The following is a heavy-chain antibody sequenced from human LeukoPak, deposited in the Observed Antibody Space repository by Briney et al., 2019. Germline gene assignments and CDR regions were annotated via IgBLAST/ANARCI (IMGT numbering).Heavy chain of an antibody. V-gene: IGHV3-53*01. CDR2: IYSGGST. CDR3: AKFSPSNLDY. CDR1: GFTVSSNY. Sequence: GGSLRLSCAASGFTVSSNYMSWVRQAPGKGLEWVSVIYSGGSTYYADSVKGRFTISRDNSKNTLYLQMNSLRVEDTAVYYCAKFSPSNLDYWGQGTLVTVSS. D-gene: IGHD2-2*01. J-gene: IGHJ4*02.